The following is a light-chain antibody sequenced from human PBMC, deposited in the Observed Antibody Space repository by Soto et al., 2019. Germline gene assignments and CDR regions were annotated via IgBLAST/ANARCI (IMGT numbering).Light chain of an antibody. J-gene: IGKJ2*01. CDR2: DAS. V-gene: IGKV1-5*01. CDR3: QQYNSYSPYT. Sequence: DIQMTQSPSTLSASVGDRVTITCRASQSISSWLAWYQQKPGKAPKLLIYDASSLESGVPSRFSRSGSGTEFTLTISILQPYYFATYYCQQYNSYSPYTFGQGTKLEIK. CDR1: QSISSW.